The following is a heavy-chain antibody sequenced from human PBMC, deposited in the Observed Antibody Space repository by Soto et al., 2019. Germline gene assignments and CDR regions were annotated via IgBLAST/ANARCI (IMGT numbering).Heavy chain of an antibody. D-gene: IGHD3-9*01. V-gene: IGHV3-23*01. J-gene: IGHJ4*02. Sequence: ELQLLESGGGLVQPGGSLRLSCAASGFTFSSYGMSWVRQAPGKGLEWVSGISASGGTTYYAESVKGRFTISRDNSNNTLYLQMNSLRAEDTAVYHCAKDSYGIWLPSNLFDYWGQGTLVTVSS. CDR3: AKDSYGIWLPSNLFDY. CDR2: ISASGGTT. CDR1: GFTFSSYG.